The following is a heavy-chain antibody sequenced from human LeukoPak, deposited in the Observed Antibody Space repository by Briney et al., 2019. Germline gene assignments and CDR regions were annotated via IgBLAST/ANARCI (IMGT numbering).Heavy chain of an antibody. Sequence: PGGSLRLSCAASGFTFRSYAMSWVRQAPGKGLEWVSAISGSGGSTYYADSVKGRFTISRDNSKNTLYLQMNSLRAEDTAVYYCAKDRRSGYYTYDAFDIWGQGTMVTVSS. V-gene: IGHV3-23*01. D-gene: IGHD3-3*01. CDR1: GFTFRSYA. J-gene: IGHJ3*02. CDR2: ISGSGGST. CDR3: AKDRRSGYYTYDAFDI.